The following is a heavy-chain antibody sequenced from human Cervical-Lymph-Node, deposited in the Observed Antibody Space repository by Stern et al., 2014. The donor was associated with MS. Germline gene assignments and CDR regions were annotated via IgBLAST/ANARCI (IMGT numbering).Heavy chain of an antibody. J-gene: IGHJ5*02. V-gene: IGHV2-26*01. CDR2: IFSNDEK. CDR1: GFSLSNARMG. D-gene: IGHD6-13*01. Sequence: QITLKESGPVLVKPTETLTLTCTVSGFSLSNARMGVSWIRQPPGKALEWLAPIFSNDEKSYNTSLKSRLTISKDTSKSQVVLTMTNMDPVDTATYYCARIRLIAAGMFWFDPWGQGTLVTVSS. CDR3: ARIRLIAAGMFWFDP.